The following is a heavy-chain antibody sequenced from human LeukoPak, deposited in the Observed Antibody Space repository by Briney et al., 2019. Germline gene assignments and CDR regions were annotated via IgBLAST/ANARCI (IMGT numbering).Heavy chain of an antibody. Sequence: GGSLRLSCVASGFTFSSYWMSWVRQAPGKGLGWVATIKQDGSEKYYVDSVKGRFTISRDNTKNSLYLQMSSRRAEDTAVFYCARDPGDYFGGYWGQGTLVTVSS. CDR2: IKQDGSEK. D-gene: IGHD4-17*01. CDR1: GFTFSSYW. V-gene: IGHV3-7*01. J-gene: IGHJ4*02. CDR3: ARDPGDYFGGY.